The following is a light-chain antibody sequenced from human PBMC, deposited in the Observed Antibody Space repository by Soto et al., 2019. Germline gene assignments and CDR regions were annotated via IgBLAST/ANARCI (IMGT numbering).Light chain of an antibody. Sequence: QSVLTQPPSASGSPGQSVTISCTGTSSDVGGYNYVSWYQQHPGKAPKVIIYEVSKRPSGVPDRFSGSKSGSTASLTVSGLQAEDEADYYCSSYAVTNFLVFGPGTKSPS. J-gene: IGLJ1*01. CDR2: EVS. CDR3: SSYAVTNFLV. V-gene: IGLV2-8*01. CDR1: SSDVGGYNY.